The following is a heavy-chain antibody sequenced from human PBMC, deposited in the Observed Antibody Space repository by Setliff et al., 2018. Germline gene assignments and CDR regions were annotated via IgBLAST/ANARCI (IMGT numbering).Heavy chain of an antibody. D-gene: IGHD3-10*01. V-gene: IGHV3-33*01. CDR2: IWYDGSNK. Sequence: PGGSLRLSCAASGFTFSSYGMHWVRQAPGKGLEWVAVIWYDGSNKYYADSVKGRFTISRDNSKNTLYLQMNSLRAEDTAVYYCARDSKDYYGSGSYYNPNAFDIWGQGTMVTVSS. J-gene: IGHJ3*02. CDR1: GFTFSSYG. CDR3: ARDSKDYYGSGSYYNPNAFDI.